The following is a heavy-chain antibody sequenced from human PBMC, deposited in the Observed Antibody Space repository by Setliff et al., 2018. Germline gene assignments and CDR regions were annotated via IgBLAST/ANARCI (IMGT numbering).Heavy chain of an antibody. V-gene: IGHV5-51*01. J-gene: IGHJ1*01. D-gene: IGHD5-12*01. Sequence: GESLKISCKGSGYRFTTYWIGWVRQVPGRGLEWVGIIYPHDSDTKYSPSFQGHVTISADRALSTVNLRWGSLKSSDTAMYYCARGRGGYNQEYFQYWGQGTMVTVSS. CDR3: ARGRGGYNQEYFQY. CDR1: GYRFTTYW. CDR2: IYPHDSDT.